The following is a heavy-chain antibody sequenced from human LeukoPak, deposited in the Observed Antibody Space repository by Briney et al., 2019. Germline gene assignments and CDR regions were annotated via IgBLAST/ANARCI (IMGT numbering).Heavy chain of an antibody. V-gene: IGHV3-23*01. J-gene: IGHJ5*02. CDR1: GFTFSTYA. CDR2: ISGSDDGT. Sequence: GGSLRLSCAASGFTFSTYAMSWVRQIPGKGLEWVSAISGSDDGTYYADSVKGRFTISRDNSKNTLYLQMNSLRAEDTAVYYCAKGPRTEYNWNMALLNWFDPWGQGTLVTVSS. D-gene: IGHD1-20*01. CDR3: AKGPRTEYNWNMALLNWFDP.